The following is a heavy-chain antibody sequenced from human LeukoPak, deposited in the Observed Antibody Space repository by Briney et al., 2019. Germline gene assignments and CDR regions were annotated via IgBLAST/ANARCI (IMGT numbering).Heavy chain of an antibody. D-gene: IGHD3-22*01. CDR1: GYSISSGYY. Sequence: SETLSLTCTVSGYSISSGYYWGWIRQPPGKGLEWIGSIYHSGSTNYNPSLKSRVTISVDTSKNQFSLKLSSVTAADTAVYYCAAEGVSSGYFGYWGQGTLVTVSS. CDR2: IYHSGST. CDR3: AAEGVSSGYFGY. J-gene: IGHJ4*02. V-gene: IGHV4-38-2*02.